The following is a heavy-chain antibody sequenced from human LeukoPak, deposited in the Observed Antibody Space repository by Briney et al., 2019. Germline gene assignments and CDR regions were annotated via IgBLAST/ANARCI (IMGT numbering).Heavy chain of an antibody. CDR2: IQSDGTGE. Sequence: PGGSLRLSCAASGFTFNSFAMHWVRQAPGKGLEHLAFIQSDGTGEYYADSVKGRFTNSRDNSKNTLYLQMNGLRGDDTAVYYCVKDLPVLHSWGQGTLVTVSS. CDR1: GFTFNSFA. CDR3: VKDLPVLHS. V-gene: IGHV3-30*02. J-gene: IGHJ4*02. D-gene: IGHD3-16*01.